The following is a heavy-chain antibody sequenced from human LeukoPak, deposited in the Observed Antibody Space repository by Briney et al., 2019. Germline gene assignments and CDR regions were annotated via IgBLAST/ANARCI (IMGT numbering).Heavy chain of an antibody. D-gene: IGHD1-20*01. Sequence: SETLSLTCTVPGGSISSSSYYWGWIRQPPGKGLEWIGTMYYSGSTYYNPSLKSRVTISVDTSKNQFSLRLNSVTAADTAVYYCARVAGVNLYNWGDGGYFDYWGQGTLVTVSS. V-gene: IGHV4-39*07. CDR3: ARVAGVNLYNWGDGGYFDY. J-gene: IGHJ4*02. CDR2: MYYSGST. CDR1: GGSISSSSYY.